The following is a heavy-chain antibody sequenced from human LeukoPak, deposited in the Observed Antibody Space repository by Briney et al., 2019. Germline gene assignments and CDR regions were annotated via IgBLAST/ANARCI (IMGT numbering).Heavy chain of an antibody. J-gene: IGHJ4*02. D-gene: IGHD3-9*01. CDR3: ARDRDDILTGYWRMTPFDY. CDR1: GYTFTSYY. V-gene: IGHV1-18*04. CDR2: ISAYNGNT. Sequence: ASVKVSCKASGYTFTSYYMHWVRQAPGQGLEWMGWISAYNGNTNYAQKLQGRVTMTTDTSTSTAYMELRSLRSDDTAVYYCARDRDDILTGYWRMTPFDYWGQGTLVTVSS.